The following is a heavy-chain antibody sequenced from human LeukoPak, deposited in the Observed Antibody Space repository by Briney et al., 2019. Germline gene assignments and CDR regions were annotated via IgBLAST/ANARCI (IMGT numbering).Heavy chain of an antibody. CDR3: ARDLYSCSSIAIDP. CDR1: GGSISSYY. V-gene: IGHV4-4*07. Sequence: SETPSLTCTVSGGSISSYYWSWIRQPAGKGLEWIGRIYTSGSTNYNPSLKSQVTMSVDTSKNQFSLKLSSVTAADTAVYYCARDLYSCSSIAIDPWGQGTLVTVSS. J-gene: IGHJ5*02. D-gene: IGHD6-6*01. CDR2: IYTSGST.